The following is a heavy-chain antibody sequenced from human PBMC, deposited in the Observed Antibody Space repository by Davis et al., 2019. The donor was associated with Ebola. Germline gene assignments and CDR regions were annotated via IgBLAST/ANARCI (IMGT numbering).Heavy chain of an antibody. J-gene: IGHJ6*03. CDR3: ARDPNYGSGSYSLYYYYYYMDV. Sequence: GESLKISCAASGFTFSSYGMHWVRQAPGKGLEWVAVIWYDGSNKYYADSVKGRFTISRDNSKNTLYLQVNSLRAEDTAVYYCARDPNYGSGSYSLYYYYYYMDVWGKGTTVTVSS. D-gene: IGHD3-10*01. V-gene: IGHV3-33*01. CDR1: GFTFSSYG. CDR2: IWYDGSNK.